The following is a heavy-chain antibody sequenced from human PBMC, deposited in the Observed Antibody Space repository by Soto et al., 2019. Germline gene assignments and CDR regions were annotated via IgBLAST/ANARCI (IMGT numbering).Heavy chain of an antibody. CDR1: GFIFSSFT. CDR3: VRDWSFACAN. J-gene: IGHJ4*02. Sequence: EVQLVESGGGLAQPGGSLRLSCAASGFIFSSFTMNWVRQAPGKGLEWISYIGSDIYYADSVKGRFTTSRDMTKNSLYLQLNSLRAADSAVYYCVRDWSFACANWGQGTLVTVSS. CDR2: IGSDI. V-gene: IGHV3-48*01.